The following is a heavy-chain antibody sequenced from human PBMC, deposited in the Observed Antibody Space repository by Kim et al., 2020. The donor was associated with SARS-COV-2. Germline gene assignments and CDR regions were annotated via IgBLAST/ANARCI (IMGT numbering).Heavy chain of an antibody. CDR2: INHSGST. J-gene: IGHJ4*02. V-gene: IGHV4-34*01. Sequence: SETLSLTCAVYGGSFSGYYWSWIRQPPGKGLEWIGEINHSGSTNYNPSLKSRVTISVDTSKNQFSLKLSSVTAADTAVYYCAREGGYSSGRPDYWGQGTLVTVSS. CDR1: GGSFSGYY. D-gene: IGHD6-19*01. CDR3: AREGGYSSGRPDY.